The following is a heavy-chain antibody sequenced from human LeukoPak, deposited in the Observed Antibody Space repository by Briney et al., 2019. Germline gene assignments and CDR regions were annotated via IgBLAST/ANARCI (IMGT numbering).Heavy chain of an antibody. CDR2: ISYDGSNK. D-gene: IGHD4-23*01. V-gene: IGHV3-30-3*01. J-gene: IGHJ4*02. CDR3: AREGDDYGGNVYFDY. Sequence: PGGSLRLSCAASGFTFSSYAMHWVRQAPGKGLEWVAVISYDGSNKYYADSVKGRFTISRDNSKNTLYLQMNSLRAEDTAVYYCAREGDDYGGNVYFDYWGQGTLVTVSS. CDR1: GFTFSSYA.